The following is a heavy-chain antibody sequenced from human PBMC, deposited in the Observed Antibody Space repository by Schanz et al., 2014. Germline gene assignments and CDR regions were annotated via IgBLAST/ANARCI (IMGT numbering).Heavy chain of an antibody. CDR2: INPNSGGT. J-gene: IGHJ5*02. V-gene: IGHV1-2*06. CDR3: AREGTVIRGLSGWFDP. Sequence: QVQLVQSGAELKMPGATVKVSCETSGYTFTNYGVSWVRQAPGQGLEWMGRINPNSGGTNFAQKFQGRVTVTRDTSISTAYMELGSLRFDDTAVYYCAREGTVIRGLSGWFDPWGQGTLVTVSS. CDR1: GYTFTNYG. D-gene: IGHD3-10*01.